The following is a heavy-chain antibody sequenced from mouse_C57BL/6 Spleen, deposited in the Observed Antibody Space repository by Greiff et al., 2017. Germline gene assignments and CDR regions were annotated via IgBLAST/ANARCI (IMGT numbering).Heavy chain of an antibody. Sequence: EVQLQQSGPELVKPGASVKIPCKASGYTFTDYNMDWVKQSHGKSLEWIGDINPNNGGTIYNQKFKGKATLTVDKSSSTAYMERRSLTSEDTAVYYCARLYYGDDYWYFDVWGTGTTVTVSS. D-gene: IGHD2-13*01. CDR2: INPNNGGT. V-gene: IGHV1-18*01. CDR3: ARLYYGDDYWYFDV. J-gene: IGHJ1*03. CDR1: GYTFTDYN.